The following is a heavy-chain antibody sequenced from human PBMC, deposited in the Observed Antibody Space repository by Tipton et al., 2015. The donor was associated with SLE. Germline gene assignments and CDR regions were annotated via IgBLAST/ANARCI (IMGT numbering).Heavy chain of an antibody. Sequence: SGFSFGDYAMHWVRQSPGKGLEWVSGISWSSDTIGYADSLKGRVTISRDNAKSSLYLEMNSLRAEDTAVYYCANDVPGSGDYWGQGTLVSVSS. D-gene: IGHD3-3*01. CDR2: ISWSSDTI. CDR3: ANDVPGSGDY. CDR1: GFSFGDYA. V-gene: IGHV3-9*01. J-gene: IGHJ4*02.